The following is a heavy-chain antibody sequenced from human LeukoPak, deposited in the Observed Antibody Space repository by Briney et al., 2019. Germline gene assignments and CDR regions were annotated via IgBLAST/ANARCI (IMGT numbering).Heavy chain of an antibody. CDR1: GYTFTGYY. CDR2: INPNSGGT. Sequence: ASVKVSCKASGYTFTGYYMHWVRQAPGQGLEWMGWINPNSGGTNYAQKFQGRVTMTRDTSISTAYMELSRLRSDDTAVYYCATILGYCGGGSCYHPDYFDYWGQGTLVTVSS. V-gene: IGHV1-2*02. J-gene: IGHJ4*02. CDR3: ATILGYCGGGSCYHPDYFDY. D-gene: IGHD2-15*01.